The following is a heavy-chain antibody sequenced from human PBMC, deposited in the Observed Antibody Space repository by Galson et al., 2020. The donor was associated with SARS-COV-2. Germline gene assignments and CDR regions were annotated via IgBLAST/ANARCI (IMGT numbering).Heavy chain of an antibody. V-gene: IGHV3-15*01. J-gene: IGHJ6*02. D-gene: IGHD3-10*01. CDR2: IKSKTDGGTT. Sequence: GESLKISCAASGFTFSNAWMSWVRQAPGKGLEWVGRIKSKTDGGTTDYAAPVKGRFTISRDDSKNTLYLQMNSLKTEDTAVYYCTTDGILWPYYYGMDVWGQGTTVTVSS. CDR1: GFTFSNAW. CDR3: TTDGILWPYYYGMDV.